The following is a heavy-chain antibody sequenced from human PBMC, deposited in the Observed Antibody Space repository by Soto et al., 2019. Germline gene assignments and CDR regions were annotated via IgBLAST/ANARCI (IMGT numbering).Heavy chain of an antibody. CDR2: ISYSGNT. D-gene: IGHD6-6*01. V-gene: IGHV4-59*01. CDR3: VRDAYSSSHFDY. CDR1: GASISGYY. J-gene: IGHJ4*02. Sequence: SETLSLTCTVSGASISGYYWSWIRQPPGNRLEWIGFISYSGNTNYNPSLKSRVTISVDTSKNQFSLRLSSVTASDTAVYYCVRDAYSSSHFDYWGQGTLVTVSS.